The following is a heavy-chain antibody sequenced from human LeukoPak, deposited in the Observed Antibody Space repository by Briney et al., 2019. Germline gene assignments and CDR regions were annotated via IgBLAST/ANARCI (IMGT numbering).Heavy chain of an antibody. CDR1: GGSFSGYY. Sequence: PSETLSLTCALYGGSFSGYYWTWIRQPPGKGLEWIGEINHSGSTNCSPSLKSRVTISLDTSKNQFSLKLTSVTAADTAVYYCARGSRLTGTFDIWGQGTMVTVSS. V-gene: IGHV4-34*01. CDR2: INHSGST. J-gene: IGHJ3*02. D-gene: IGHD3-9*01. CDR3: ARGSRLTGTFDI.